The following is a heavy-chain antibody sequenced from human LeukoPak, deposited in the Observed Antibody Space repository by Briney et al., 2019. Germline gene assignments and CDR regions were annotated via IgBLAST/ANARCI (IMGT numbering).Heavy chain of an antibody. V-gene: IGHV5-51*01. Sequence: GASLQICGEGAGSIFTSYWIGWGRPVAGKGLGGMGIIYPGDSDNKYSPSLQGQVTISADKSISTAYLQWSSLKASDTAMYYCASMGPYEAAPYWGQGTLVTVSS. CDR2: IYPGDSDN. CDR3: ASMGPYEAAPY. CDR1: GSIFTSYW. J-gene: IGHJ4*02. D-gene: IGHD6-13*01.